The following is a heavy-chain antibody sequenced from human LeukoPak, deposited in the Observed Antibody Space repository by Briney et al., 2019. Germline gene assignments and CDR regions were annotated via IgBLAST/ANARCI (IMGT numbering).Heavy chain of an antibody. V-gene: IGHV3-15*01. CDR1: GFTLTSAW. Sequence: GGSLRLSCAASGFTLTSAWMSWVRQAPEKGLEWVGRIKSKTDGGTTDYAAPVKGRFTISRDDSKNTLYLQMNSLKTEDTAIYYCTKTEALRMPNWFDPWGQGTLVTVSS. CDR3: TKTEALRMPNWFDP. D-gene: IGHD1-14*01. J-gene: IGHJ5*02. CDR2: IKSKTDGGTT.